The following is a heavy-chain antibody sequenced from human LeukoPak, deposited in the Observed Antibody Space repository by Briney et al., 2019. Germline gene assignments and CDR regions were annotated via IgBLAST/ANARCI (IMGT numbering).Heavy chain of an antibody. J-gene: IGHJ5*02. CDR3: ARDDCSSTSCYGWFDP. Sequence: GRSLRLSCAASGFTFSSYAMHWVRQAPGKGLEWVAVISYDGSNKYYADSVKGRFTISRDNSKNTLYLQMNSLRAEETAVYYCARDDCSSTSCYGWFDPWGQGTLVTVSS. CDR2: ISYDGSNK. D-gene: IGHD2-2*01. V-gene: IGHV3-30*04. CDR1: GFTFSSYA.